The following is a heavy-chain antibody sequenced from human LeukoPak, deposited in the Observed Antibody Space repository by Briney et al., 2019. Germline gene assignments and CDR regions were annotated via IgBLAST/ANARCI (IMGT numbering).Heavy chain of an antibody. V-gene: IGHV1-8*01. D-gene: IGHD3-22*01. Sequence: ASVKVSCKASGYTFTSYDINWVRQVTGQGLEWMGWMNPNSGNTGYAQKFQGRVTMTRNTSISTAYMELSSLRSEDTAVYYCARVPHYYDSSGYYSYWGQGTLVTVSS. CDR3: ARVPHYYDSSGYYSY. CDR2: MNPNSGNT. J-gene: IGHJ4*02. CDR1: GYTFTSYD.